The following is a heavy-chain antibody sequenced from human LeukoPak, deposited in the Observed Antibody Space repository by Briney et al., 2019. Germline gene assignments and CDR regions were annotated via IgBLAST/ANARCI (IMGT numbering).Heavy chain of an antibody. CDR3: ARQSPDTAMAAFDY. CDR1: EYSISSGYY. CDR2: IYNSGST. D-gene: IGHD5-18*01. Sequence: PSETLSLTCAVSEYSISSGYYWGWIRQPPGKGLEWIGSIYNSGSTYYNPSLKSRVTISVDTSKNQFSLKLSSVTAADTAVYYCARQSPDTAMAAFDYWGQGTLVTVSS. V-gene: IGHV4-38-2*01. J-gene: IGHJ4*02.